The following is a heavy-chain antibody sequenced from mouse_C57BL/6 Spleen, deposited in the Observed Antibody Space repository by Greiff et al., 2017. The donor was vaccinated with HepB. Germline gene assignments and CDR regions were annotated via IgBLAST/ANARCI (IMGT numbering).Heavy chain of an antibody. Sequence: EVQLVESGPELVKPGASVKIPCKASGYTFTDYNMDWVKQSHGKSLEWIGDINPNNGGTIYNQKFKGKATLTVDKSSSTAYMELRSLTSEDTAVYYCARRDGYYGYFDVWGTGSTVTVSS. D-gene: IGHD2-3*01. J-gene: IGHJ1*03. CDR2: INPNNGGT. CDR1: GYTFTDYN. CDR3: ARRDGYYGYFDV. V-gene: IGHV1-18*01.